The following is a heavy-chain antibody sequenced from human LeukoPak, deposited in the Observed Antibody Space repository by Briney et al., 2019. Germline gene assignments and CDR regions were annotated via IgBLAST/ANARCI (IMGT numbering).Heavy chain of an antibody. Sequence: GGSLRLSCAASGFTFSSYDMHWVRQPTGKGLGWVSAIGSAGDPYYPGSVKGRFTISRENAENSLYLQMNSLTAGDTAVYYCARARDRSTLRYCTTTTCRENYGMDVWGQGTTVTVSS. CDR2: IGSAGDP. CDR1: GFTFSSYD. D-gene: IGHD2-8*01. V-gene: IGHV3-13*05. CDR3: ARARDRSTLRYCTTTTCRENYGMDV. J-gene: IGHJ6*02.